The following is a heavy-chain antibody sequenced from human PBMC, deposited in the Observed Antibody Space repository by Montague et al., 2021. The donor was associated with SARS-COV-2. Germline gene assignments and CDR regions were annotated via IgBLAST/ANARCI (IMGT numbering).Heavy chain of an antibody. CDR3: ASELLPNYYYGMDV. J-gene: IGHJ6*02. CDR1: GFTFSSYS. D-gene: IGHD2/OR15-2a*01. V-gene: IGHV3-21*01. Sequence: SLRLSCAASGFTFSSYSMNWVRQAPGKGLEWVSSISSSSYIYYADSAXXRFTISRDNAKNSLYLQMNSLRAEDTAVYYCASELLPNYYYGMDVWGQGTTVTVSS. CDR2: ISSSSYI.